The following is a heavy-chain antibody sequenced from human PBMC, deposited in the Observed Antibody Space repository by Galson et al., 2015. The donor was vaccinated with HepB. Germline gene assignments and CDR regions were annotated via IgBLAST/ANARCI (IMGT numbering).Heavy chain of an antibody. CDR2: ISGSGGST. CDR1: GFTFSSYA. Sequence: SLRLSCAASGFTFSSYAMSWVRQAPGKGLEWVSAISGSGGSTYYADSVKGRFTISRDNSKNTLYLQMNSLRAEDTAVYYCAKGVWQWLVRSGAFDIWGQGTMVTVSS. J-gene: IGHJ3*02. CDR3: AKGVWQWLVRSGAFDI. V-gene: IGHV3-23*01. D-gene: IGHD6-19*01.